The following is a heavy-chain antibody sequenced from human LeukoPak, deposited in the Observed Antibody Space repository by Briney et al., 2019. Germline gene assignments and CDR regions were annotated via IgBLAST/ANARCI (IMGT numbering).Heavy chain of an antibody. V-gene: IGHV3-30*18. D-gene: IGHD2-15*01. CDR3: AKDRVLSPSPVDP. J-gene: IGHJ5*02. Sequence: GGSLRLSCAASGFTFSSYGMHWVRQAPGKGLEWVAVISYDGRNKYYADSVKGRFTISRDNSKNTLYLQMNGLRAEDTAVYYCAKDRVLSPSPVDPWGQGTLVTVSS. CDR2: ISYDGRNK. CDR1: GFTFSSYG.